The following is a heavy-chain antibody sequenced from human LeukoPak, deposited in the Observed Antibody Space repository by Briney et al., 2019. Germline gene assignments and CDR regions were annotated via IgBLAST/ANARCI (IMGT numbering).Heavy chain of an antibody. CDR3: ARDVRRHIVVVTAMGY. V-gene: IGHV3-7*01. Sequence: GGSLRLSCAASGFTFSSYWMSWVRRAPGKGLEWVANIKQDGSEKYYVDSVKGRFTISRDNAKNSLYLQMNSLRAEDTAVYYCARDVRRHIVVVTAMGYWGQGTLVTVSS. CDR2: IKQDGSEK. CDR1: GFTFSSYW. J-gene: IGHJ4*02. D-gene: IGHD2-21*02.